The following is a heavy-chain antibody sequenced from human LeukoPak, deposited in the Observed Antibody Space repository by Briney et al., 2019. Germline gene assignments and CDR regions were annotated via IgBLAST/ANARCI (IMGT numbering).Heavy chain of an antibody. CDR1: GYTFTGYY. CDR3: ASRGSRDGYNLDY. CDR2: INPNSGGT. Sequence: GASVKVSCKASGYTFTGYYMHWVRRAPGQGLEWMGWINPNSGGTNYAQKFQGRVTMTRDTSISTAYMELSRLRSDDTAVYYCASRGSRDGYNLDYWGQGTLVTVSS. V-gene: IGHV1-2*02. D-gene: IGHD5-24*01. J-gene: IGHJ4*02.